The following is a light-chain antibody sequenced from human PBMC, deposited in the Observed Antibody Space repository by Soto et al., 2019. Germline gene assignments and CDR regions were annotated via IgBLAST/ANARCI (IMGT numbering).Light chain of an antibody. CDR1: QDISDH. J-gene: IGKJ1*01. V-gene: IGKV1-27*01. Sequence: DFQMTQSPSSLSASVGDRVTITCRASQDISDHLAWYQHKPGKVPKLLIYEASTLQSGVPSRFSGGGSGTDFTLTISSLETEDVATYYCQKYNRTPRTFGQGTKVELK. CDR2: EAS. CDR3: QKYNRTPRT.